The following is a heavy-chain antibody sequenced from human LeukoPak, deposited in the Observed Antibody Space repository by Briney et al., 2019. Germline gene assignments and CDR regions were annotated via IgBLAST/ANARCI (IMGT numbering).Heavy chain of an antibody. Sequence: GGSLRLSCAASGFTFSSYWMSWVRQAPGKGLEWVANIKQDGSEKYYVDSVKGRFTISRDNAKNSLYLQMNSLRAEDTAVYYCAPGGVLRYFDWDAFDIWGQGTMVTVSS. CDR2: IKQDGSEK. V-gene: IGHV3-7*01. J-gene: IGHJ3*02. D-gene: IGHD3-9*01. CDR1: GFTFSSYW. CDR3: APGGVLRYFDWDAFDI.